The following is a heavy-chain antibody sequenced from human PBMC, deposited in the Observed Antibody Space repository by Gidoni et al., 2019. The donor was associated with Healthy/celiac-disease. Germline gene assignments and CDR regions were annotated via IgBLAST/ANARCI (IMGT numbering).Heavy chain of an antibody. J-gene: IGHJ4*02. Sequence: QVQLVESGGGVVQPGRSLRRSCAASGFTFSSYGMHWVRQAPGKGLEWVAVISYDGSNKYYADSVKGRFTISRDNSKNTLYLQMNSLRAEDTAVYYCAKEREGLDYWGQGTLVTVSS. CDR2: ISYDGSNK. CDR3: AKEREGLDY. D-gene: IGHD1-26*01. V-gene: IGHV3-30*18. CDR1: GFTFSSYG.